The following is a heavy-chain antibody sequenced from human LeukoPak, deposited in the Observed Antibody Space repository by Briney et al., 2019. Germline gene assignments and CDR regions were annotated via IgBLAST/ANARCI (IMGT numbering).Heavy chain of an antibody. Sequence: QPGGSLRLSCSASGFPFSSYAMHWVRQAPGKGLEWVAVIWYDGSNKDYADSVKGRFTISRDNSKNTLYLQMNSLRAEDTAVYYCARARNNYDTSGFSALDYWGQGTLVTVSS. CDR1: GFPFSSYA. V-gene: IGHV3-33*08. D-gene: IGHD3-22*01. CDR2: IWYDGSNK. J-gene: IGHJ4*02. CDR3: ARARNNYDTSGFSALDY.